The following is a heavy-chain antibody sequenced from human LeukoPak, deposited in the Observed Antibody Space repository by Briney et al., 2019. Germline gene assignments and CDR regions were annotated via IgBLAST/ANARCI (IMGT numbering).Heavy chain of an antibody. J-gene: IGHJ4*02. V-gene: IGHV1-18*01. CDR2: ISAYNGNT. CDR1: GGTFSSYA. D-gene: IGHD6-13*01. CDR3: ARRRYSSSCYYFDY. Sequence: ASVKVSCKASGGTFSSYAISWVRQAPGQGLEWMGWISAYNGNTNYAQKLQGRVTMTTDTSTSTAYMELRSLRSDDTAVYYCARRRYSSSCYYFDYWGQGTLVTVSS.